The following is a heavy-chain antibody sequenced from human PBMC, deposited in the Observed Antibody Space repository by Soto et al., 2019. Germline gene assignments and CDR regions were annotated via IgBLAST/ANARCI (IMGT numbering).Heavy chain of an antibody. CDR3: ARAPAYDILTGVFDY. CDR1: GYTFTGYY. J-gene: IGHJ4*02. Sequence: ASVKVSCKASGYTFTGYYMHWVRQAPGQGLEWMRWINPNSGGTNYAQKFQGRVTMTRDTSISTAYMELSRLRSDDTAVYYCARAPAYDILTGVFDYWGQGTLVTVSS. V-gene: IGHV1-2*02. D-gene: IGHD3-9*01. CDR2: INPNSGGT.